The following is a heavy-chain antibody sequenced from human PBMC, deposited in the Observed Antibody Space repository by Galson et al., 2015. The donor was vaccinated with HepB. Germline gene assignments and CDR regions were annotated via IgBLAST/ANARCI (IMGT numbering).Heavy chain of an antibody. J-gene: IGHJ2*01. D-gene: IGHD6-13*01. CDR1: GYRFTGYA. CDR3: ARGRWGYWQQLPQFDL. Sequence: SVKVSCKASGYRFTGYAMNWVRQAPGQGLEWMGWINTNTGNPTYAQGFTGRFVFSLDTSVSTAYLQISTLKAEDTAVYYCARGRWGYWQQLPQFDLWGRGTLVTVSS. V-gene: IGHV7-4-1*02. CDR2: INTNTGNP.